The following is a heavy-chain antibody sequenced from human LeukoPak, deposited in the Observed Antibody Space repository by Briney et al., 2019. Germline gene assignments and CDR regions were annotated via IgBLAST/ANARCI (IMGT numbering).Heavy chain of an antibody. Sequence: GGSLRLSCAASGFTFSIYGMSWVRQAPGKGLEWVSAISGSGGRTYNADSMKGRFTISRDNSKNTLYLQMNSLRVEDTAVYYCARDMMGATLYFDSWGQGTLVTVSS. CDR2: ISGSGGRT. V-gene: IGHV3-23*01. CDR1: GFTFSIYG. D-gene: IGHD1-26*01. CDR3: ARDMMGATLYFDS. J-gene: IGHJ4*02.